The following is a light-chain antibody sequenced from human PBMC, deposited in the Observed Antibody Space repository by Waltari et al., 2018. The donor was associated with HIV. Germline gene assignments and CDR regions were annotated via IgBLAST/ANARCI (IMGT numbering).Light chain of an antibody. CDR1: TSVFGTNNN. J-gene: IGLJ2*01. Sequence: PPLPRLRPLPGFPDRSVPVPAPGSTSVFGTNNNAPWNQQYLAKAPKLIIYDGNSRPLGVPDRFAGSKSGNTAYLTTSGLQAADEADYYCCSYAGSYTHIVLFGGGTKLTVL. V-gene: IGLV2-11*01. CDR3: CSYAGSYTHIVL. CDR2: DGN.